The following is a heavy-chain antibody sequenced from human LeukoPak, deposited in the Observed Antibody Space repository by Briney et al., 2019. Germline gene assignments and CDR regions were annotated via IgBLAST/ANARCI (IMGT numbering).Heavy chain of an antibody. D-gene: IGHD2-2*01. CDR1: GFXFSSYG. Sequence: PGRSLRLSCAASGFXFSSYGIHWVRQAPGKGLEWVAVIWYDGSNKYYADSVKGRFTISRDNSKNTLYLQMNSLRAEDTAVYYCARGVLEVVVPAATPYYYYYYGMDVWGQGTTVTVSS. CDR3: ARGVLEVVVPAATPYYYYYYGMDV. V-gene: IGHV3-33*01. CDR2: IWYDGSNK. J-gene: IGHJ6*02.